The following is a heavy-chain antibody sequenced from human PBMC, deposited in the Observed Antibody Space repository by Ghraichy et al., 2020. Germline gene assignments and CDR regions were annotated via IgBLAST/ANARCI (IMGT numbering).Heavy chain of an antibody. CDR3: VREENGGLFDY. D-gene: IGHD3-16*01. CDR2: IKPGDVST. V-gene: IGHV1-46*01. J-gene: IGHJ4*02. Sequence: ASVKVSCKASGYTFTSYYIHWVRQAPGQGLEWMGIIKPGDVSTTYAPKFQGRVSMTRDTSTSTVYMELGSLRSEDTAVYYCVREENGGLFDYWGQGTLVSVSS. CDR1: GYTFTSYY.